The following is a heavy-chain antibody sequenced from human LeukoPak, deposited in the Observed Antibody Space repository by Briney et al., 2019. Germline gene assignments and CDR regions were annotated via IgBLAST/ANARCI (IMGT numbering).Heavy chain of an antibody. CDR3: ARDVHGDYGSGWFDP. CDR2: IMPLFGTA. D-gene: IGHD4-17*01. J-gene: IGHJ5*02. CDR1: GGTFNNSA. V-gene: IGHV1-69*05. Sequence: SVKVSCKTSGGTFNNSAISWVRQAPGQGLEWLGGIMPLFGTAGYAQKFQGRVTITKDESTRTVYLELTSLTSDDTAVYYCARDVHGDYGSGWFDPWGHGTLVSVSS.